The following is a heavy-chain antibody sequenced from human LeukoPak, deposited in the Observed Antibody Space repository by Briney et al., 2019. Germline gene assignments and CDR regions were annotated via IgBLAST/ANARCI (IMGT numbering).Heavy chain of an antibody. CDR3: AKFSFLGLAIQDTSFAN. CDR2: ISGSGGST. CDR1: GFTFSSYA. D-gene: IGHD3-3*02. V-gene: IGHV3-23*01. Sequence: GGSLRLSCAASGFTFSSYAMSWVRQAPGKGLEWVSAISGSGGSTYYADSVKGRFTISRDNSKNTLYLQMNSLRAEDTAVYYCAKFSFLGLAIQDTSFANGGQEPWSPSPQ. J-gene: IGHJ4*02.